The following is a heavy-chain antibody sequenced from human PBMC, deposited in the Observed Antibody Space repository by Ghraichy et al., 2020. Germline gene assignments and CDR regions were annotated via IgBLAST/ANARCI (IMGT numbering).Heavy chain of an antibody. CDR3: AKDYSSGWIEGYHSGMDV. CDR2: ISYDGSNK. V-gene: IGHV3-30*18. J-gene: IGHJ6*02. CDR1: GFTFSNYG. Sequence: GGSLRLSCAASGFTFSNYGIHWVRQAPGQGLEWVAVISYDGSNKYYADSVKGRLTISRDNSKNTLYLQMNSLRAEDTAVYYCAKDYSSGWIEGYHSGMDVWGQGTTVTVSS. D-gene: IGHD6-19*01.